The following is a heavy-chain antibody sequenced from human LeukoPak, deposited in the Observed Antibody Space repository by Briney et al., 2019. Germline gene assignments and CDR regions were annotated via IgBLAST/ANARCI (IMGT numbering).Heavy chain of an antibody. CDR2: TWSDGRSE. Sequence: GRSLRLSCVASGFVFSSHGMNWVRQAPGKRLEWLTFTWSDGRSEYYADSVKGRFSVSRDNSKNTVYLQIDSLRVEDTAVYYCARDRGNDYFDSWGQGTLVTVSS. CDR3: ARDRGNDYFDS. J-gene: IGHJ4*02. V-gene: IGHV3-33*01. CDR1: GFVFSSHG.